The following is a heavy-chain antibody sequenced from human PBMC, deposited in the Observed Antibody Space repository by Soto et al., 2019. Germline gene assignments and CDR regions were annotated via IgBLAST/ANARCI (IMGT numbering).Heavy chain of an antibody. Sequence: QVQLQESGPGLVKPSETLSLTCTVSGGSISSYYWSWIRQPPGKGLEWIGYIYYSGSTNYNPSLKSRVTISVDTSKNQFSLKLSSVTAADTAVYYCARWAFGGVIASIGPYYYYMDVWGKGTTVTVSS. D-gene: IGHD3-16*02. CDR3: ARWAFGGVIASIGPYYYYMDV. V-gene: IGHV4-59*01. CDR1: GGSISSYY. J-gene: IGHJ6*03. CDR2: IYYSGST.